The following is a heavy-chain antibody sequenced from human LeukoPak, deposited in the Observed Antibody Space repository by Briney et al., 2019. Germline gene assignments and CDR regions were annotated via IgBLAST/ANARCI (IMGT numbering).Heavy chain of an antibody. CDR3: ARDQRPSSSWPLYYYYGMDV. CDR2: IYYSGST. V-gene: IGHV4-61*01. D-gene: IGHD6-13*01. J-gene: IGHJ6*02. Sequence: SETLSLTCTVSGGSVSSGSYYWSWIRQPPGKGLEWIEYIYYSGSTNYNPSLKSRVTISVDTSKNQFSLKLSSVTAADTAVYYCARDQRPSSSWPLYYYYGMDVWGQGTTVSVSS. CDR1: GGSVSSGSYY.